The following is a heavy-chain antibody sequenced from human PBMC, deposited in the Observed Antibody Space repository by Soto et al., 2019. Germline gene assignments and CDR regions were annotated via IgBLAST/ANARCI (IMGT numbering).Heavy chain of an antibody. CDR2: IWYDGSNK. D-gene: IGHD6-6*01. Sequence: GGSLRLSCAASGFTFSSYGMHWVRQAPGKGLEWVAVIWYDGSNKYYADSVKGRFTISRDNSKNTLYLQMNSLRAEDTAVYYCARDLREYSSSSAHDYWGQGTLVTVSS. CDR1: GFTFSSYG. J-gene: IGHJ4*02. V-gene: IGHV3-33*01. CDR3: ARDLREYSSSSAHDY.